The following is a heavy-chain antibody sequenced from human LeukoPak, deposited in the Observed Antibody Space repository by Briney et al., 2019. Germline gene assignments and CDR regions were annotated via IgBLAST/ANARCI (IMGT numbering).Heavy chain of an antibody. CDR2: IYHSGST. CDR3: ARAHLDQDCSGGSCYPPVAFDI. J-gene: IGHJ3*02. CDR1: GGSISSGGYY. Sequence: SETLSLTCTVSGGSISSGGYYWSWIRQPPGKGLEWIGYIYHSGSTYYNPSLKSRVTISVDRYKNQFSLKLSSVTAADTAVYYCARAHLDQDCSGGSCYPPVAFDIWGQGTMVTVSS. V-gene: IGHV4-30-2*01. D-gene: IGHD2-15*01.